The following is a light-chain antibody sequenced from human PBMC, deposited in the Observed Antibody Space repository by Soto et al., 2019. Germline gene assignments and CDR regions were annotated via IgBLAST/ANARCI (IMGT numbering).Light chain of an antibody. CDR2: EVN. CDR3: NSHTDYSSLGV. J-gene: IGLJ3*02. CDR1: SSDVGGYNY. V-gene: IGLV2-14*01. Sequence: QSVLTQPASVSGSPGQSITISCTGTSSDVGGYNYVSWYQQHPGKAPKLLIYEVNNRPSGVSNRFSGSKSGKTASLTISGLQAEDEADHYCNSHTDYSSLGVFGGVTKLTVL.